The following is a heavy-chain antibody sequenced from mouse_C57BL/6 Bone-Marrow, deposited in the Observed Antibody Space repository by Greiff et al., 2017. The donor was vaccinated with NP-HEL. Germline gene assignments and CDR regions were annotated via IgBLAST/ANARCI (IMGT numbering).Heavy chain of an antibody. V-gene: IGHV2-2*01. D-gene: IGHD1-1*02. J-gene: IGHJ4*01. CDR1: GFSLTSYG. Sequence: VQLQQSGPGLVQPSQSLSITCTVSGFSLTSYGVHWVRQSPGKGLEWLGVICSGGSTDYNAAFISRLSISKDNSKSQFFFKMNSLQADDTAIYYCARNGSYCAMDYWGQGTSVTVSS. CDR3: ARNGSYCAMDY. CDR2: ICSGGST.